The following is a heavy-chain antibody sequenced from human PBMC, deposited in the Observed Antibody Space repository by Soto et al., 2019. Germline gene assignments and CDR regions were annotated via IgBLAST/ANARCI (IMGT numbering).Heavy chain of an antibody. Sequence: KFQGRVTITRDTSASTAYMELSSLRSEDTAVYYCARAYCSSTSCYRRGDAFDIWGQGTMVTVSS. J-gene: IGHJ3*02. D-gene: IGHD2-2*01. CDR3: ARAYCSSTSCYRRGDAFDI. V-gene: IGHV1-3*01.